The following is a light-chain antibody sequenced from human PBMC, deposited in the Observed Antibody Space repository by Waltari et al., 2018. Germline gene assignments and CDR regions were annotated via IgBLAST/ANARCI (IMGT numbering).Light chain of an antibody. CDR1: NIGIRT. V-gene: IGLV3-21*04. CDR2: YDS. CDR3: QVWDSSSDHWV. J-gene: IGLJ3*02. Sequence: SYVLPQPSSVSVAPGKTARITCGGSNIGIRTVHWHQQKPGQAPVLVFYYDSDRPSGIPERFSGSNSGNTATLTISRVEVGDEADYYCQVWDSSSDHWVFGGGTKLTVL.